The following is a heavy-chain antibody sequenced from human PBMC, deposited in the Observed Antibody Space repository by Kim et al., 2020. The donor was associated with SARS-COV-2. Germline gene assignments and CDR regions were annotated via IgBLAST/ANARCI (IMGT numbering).Heavy chain of an antibody. CDR3: ATGYSYVPMAPRWFDP. D-gene: IGHD5-18*01. CDR1: GGSISSSSYY. CDR2: IYYSGST. Sequence: SETLSLTCTVSGGSISSSSYYWGWIRQPPGKGLEWIGRIYYSGSTYYNPSLKSRVTISVDTSKNQFSLKLSSVTAADTAVYYCATGYSYVPMAPRWFDPWGQGTLVTVSS. V-gene: IGHV4-39*01. J-gene: IGHJ5*02.